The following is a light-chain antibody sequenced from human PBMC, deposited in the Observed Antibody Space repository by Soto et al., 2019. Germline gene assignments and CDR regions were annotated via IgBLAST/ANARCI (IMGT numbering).Light chain of an antibody. CDR3: SLYTGSSTLV. J-gene: IGLJ3*02. CDR1: SSDVGGYNY. Sequence: QSVLTQPASVSGSPGQSITISCTGTSSDVGGYNYVSWYQQHPGTAPKLMIYEVSNRPSGVPNRFSGSKSGNTASLTISGLQADDEADYYCSLYTGSSTLVFGGGTKLTVL. V-gene: IGLV2-14*01. CDR2: EVS.